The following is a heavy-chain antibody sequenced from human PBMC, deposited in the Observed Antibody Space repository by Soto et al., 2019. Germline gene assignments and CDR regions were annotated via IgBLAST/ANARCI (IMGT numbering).Heavy chain of an antibody. V-gene: IGHV4-59*01. Sequence: TSETLSLTCTVSGGSISSYYWSWIRQPPGKGLEWIGYIYYSGSTNYNPSLKSRVTISVDTSKNQFSLKLSSVTAADTAVYYCARVSPGSLGEVDYWGQGTLVTVSS. CDR1: GGSISSYY. J-gene: IGHJ4*02. D-gene: IGHD3-10*01. CDR2: IYYSGST. CDR3: ARVSPGSLGEVDY.